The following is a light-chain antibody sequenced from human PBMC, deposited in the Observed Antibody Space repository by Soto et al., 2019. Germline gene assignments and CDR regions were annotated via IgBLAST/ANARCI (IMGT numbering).Light chain of an antibody. Sequence: QSALTQPPSASGSPGQSVTISCTGTSSNVGAYNYVSWYQQYPGKAPKLIIYEVSKRPSGVPDRFSGSKSGTTASLTVSGVQPEDEADYYCTSYGGSDIWVFGGGTKLTVL. CDR1: SSNVGAYNY. CDR2: EVS. CDR3: TSYGGSDIWV. J-gene: IGLJ3*02. V-gene: IGLV2-8*01.